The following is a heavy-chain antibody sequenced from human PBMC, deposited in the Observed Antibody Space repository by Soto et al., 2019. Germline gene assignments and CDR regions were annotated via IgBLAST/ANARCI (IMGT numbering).Heavy chain of an antibody. V-gene: IGHV4-59*08. CDR1: GGSVSSYY. J-gene: IGHJ4*02. Sequence: SETLSLTCTVSGGSVSSYYWSWIRQSPGKGLEWIGYVYYSGITKYRPSLKSRVTISVDTSKNQFSLKVSSATAADTAVYYCATHANRNYGLYYFDYLGLGALVTVSS. CDR2: VYYSGIT. D-gene: IGHD4-4*01. CDR3: ATHANRNYGLYYFDY.